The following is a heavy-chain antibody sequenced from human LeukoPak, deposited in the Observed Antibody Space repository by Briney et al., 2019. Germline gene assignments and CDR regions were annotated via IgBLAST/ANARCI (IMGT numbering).Heavy chain of an antibody. V-gene: IGHV1-24*01. J-gene: IGHJ3*02. D-gene: IGHD2-15*01. Sequence: ASVKVSCKDSGYTLTELSMHWVRQAPGKGLEWMGGCDPEDGETIYAQKFPGRVTMTEDTSTDTAYMELTSLRSGDTAVYYCATAIVVVVASTAAFDIWGQGTMVTVSS. CDR3: ATAIVVVVASTAAFDI. CDR1: GYTLTELS. CDR2: CDPEDGET.